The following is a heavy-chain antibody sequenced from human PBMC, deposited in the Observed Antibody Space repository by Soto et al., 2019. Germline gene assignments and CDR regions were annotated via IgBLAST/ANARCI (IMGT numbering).Heavy chain of an antibody. CDR2: INAGSGNT. CDR3: ARDTGTLGPRANDALDI. J-gene: IGHJ3*02. CDR1: GYTFSAYT. Sequence: QAQLVQSGAEMKKPGASVKVACTATGYTFSAYTMNWVRQSPGQSIEWMGWINAGSGNTKYAQNFQGRVSITRDTSASTVYMELTGMTAEDTAVYYCARDTGTLGPRANDALDIWGQGTMVTVSS. D-gene: IGHD3-10*01. V-gene: IGHV1-3*01.